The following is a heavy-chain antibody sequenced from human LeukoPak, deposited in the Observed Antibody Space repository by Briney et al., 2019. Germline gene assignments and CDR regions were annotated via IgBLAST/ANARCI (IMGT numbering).Heavy chain of an antibody. CDR1: GFTFSSFP. CDR3: ARGVSGSSVFGPDY. D-gene: IGHD6-6*01. Sequence: PGGSLRLSCAASGFTFSSFPMSWVRQAPGKGLEWVAVISYDGSNKYYADSVKGRFTISRDSSKNTLYLQMNSLRAEDTAVYYCARGVSGSSVFGPDYWGQGTLVTVSS. V-gene: IGHV3-30*19. J-gene: IGHJ4*02. CDR2: ISYDGSNK.